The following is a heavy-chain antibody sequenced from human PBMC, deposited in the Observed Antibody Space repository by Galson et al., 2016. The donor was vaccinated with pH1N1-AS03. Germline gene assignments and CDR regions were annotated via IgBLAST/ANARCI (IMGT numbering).Heavy chain of an antibody. CDR2: IYSGGST. Sequence: SLRLSCAVSGFTVSSKYMSWVRQAPEKGLEWVSSIYSGGSTCYTDSVKGRFTISRDDSKATLFLQMSSLRPEDTAVYYCASVTSAWPTVGAFGIWGQGTMVTVSS. D-gene: IGHD4-23*01. V-gene: IGHV3-66*02. J-gene: IGHJ3*02. CDR3: ASVTSAWPTVGAFGI. CDR1: GFTVSSKY.